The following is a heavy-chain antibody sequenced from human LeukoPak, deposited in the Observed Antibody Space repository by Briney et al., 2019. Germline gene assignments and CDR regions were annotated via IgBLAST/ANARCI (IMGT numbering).Heavy chain of an antibody. Sequence: GESLKISCKGSGYSFTSYWIGWVRQMPGKGLEWMGIIYPGDSDTRYSPSFQGQVTISADKSISTAYLQWSSLKASDTAMYYCARSLARPPYYYYMDVWGKGTTVTVSS. V-gene: IGHV5-51*01. CDR1: GYSFTSYW. CDR3: ARSLARPPYYYYMDV. J-gene: IGHJ6*03. CDR2: IYPGDSDT. D-gene: IGHD6-6*01.